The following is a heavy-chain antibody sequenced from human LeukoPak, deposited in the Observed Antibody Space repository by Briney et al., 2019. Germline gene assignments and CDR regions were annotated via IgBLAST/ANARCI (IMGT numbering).Heavy chain of an antibody. CDR2: LDESGRP. Sequence: AETLSLTCSVSGGSIRSGRHHWAWVRQPPGKGLEFVGSLDESGRPYYNAPLKSRVTISEDSSGKQFSLNLSSVTDADTAVYFCARDLGGYPFFMDVWGRGSTVIVSS. CDR3: ARDLGGYPFFMDV. D-gene: IGHD2-15*01. V-gene: IGHV4-39*07. CDR1: GGSIRSGRHH. J-gene: IGHJ6*03.